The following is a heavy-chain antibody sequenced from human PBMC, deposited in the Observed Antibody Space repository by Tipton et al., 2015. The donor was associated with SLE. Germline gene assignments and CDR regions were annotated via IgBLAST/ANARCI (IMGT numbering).Heavy chain of an antibody. V-gene: IGHV4-31*03. CDR2: IYYSGAT. Sequence: TLSLTCIVSGGSISSGAYLWSWIRQHPGKGLEWIGYIYYSGATNYNPSLKSRVIISVDTSKNQFSLSLSSVTAADTAVYYCARPDLIWGQGTLVTVSS. CDR3: ARPDLI. J-gene: IGHJ4*02. D-gene: IGHD1-14*01. CDR1: GGSISSGAYL.